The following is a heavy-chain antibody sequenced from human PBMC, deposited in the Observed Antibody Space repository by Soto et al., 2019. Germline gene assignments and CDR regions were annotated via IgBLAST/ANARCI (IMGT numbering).Heavy chain of an antibody. CDR3: ARTPEYVTMVRGVIIYYYGMDV. J-gene: IGHJ6*02. Sequence: ASVKVSCKASGYTFTSYGISWVRQAPGQGLEWMGWISAYNGNTNYAQKLQGRVTMTTDTSTSTAYMELRSLRPDDTAVYYCARTPEYVTMVRGVIIYYYGMDVWGQGTTVTVSS. CDR1: GYTFTSYG. V-gene: IGHV1-18*04. CDR2: ISAYNGNT. D-gene: IGHD3-10*01.